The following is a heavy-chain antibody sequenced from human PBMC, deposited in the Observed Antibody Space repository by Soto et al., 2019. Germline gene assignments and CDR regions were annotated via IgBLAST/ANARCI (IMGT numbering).Heavy chain of an antibody. CDR1: GYTFASYG. J-gene: IGHJ6*02. Sequence: ASVKVSCKASGYTFASYGISWVRQAPGQGLEWMGWISPINTNYAQKFQDRVTMTTDPSSSTAYMEVRSLRSDDTAVYFCARDTALPESLRADFFYFGMDVWGQGTTVTVSS. D-gene: IGHD2-2*01. CDR3: ARDTALPESLRADFFYFGMDV. V-gene: IGHV1-18*04. CDR2: ISPINT.